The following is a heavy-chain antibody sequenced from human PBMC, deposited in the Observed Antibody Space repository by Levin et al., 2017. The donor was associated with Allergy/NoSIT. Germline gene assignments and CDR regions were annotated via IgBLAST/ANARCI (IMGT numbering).Heavy chain of an antibody. Sequence: SETLSLTCTVSGGSISGYYWTWIREPPGKGLGWIGHIHYTGVTNYNPSLKSRVAMSIDMSKNQFSLKLSSVTAADTAMYYCARGLAESSRYTHGYWGQGTLVTVSS. CDR1: GGSISGYY. CDR3: ARGLAESSRYTHGY. D-gene: IGHD3-16*02. V-gene: IGHV4-59*01. CDR2: IHYTGVT. J-gene: IGHJ4*02.